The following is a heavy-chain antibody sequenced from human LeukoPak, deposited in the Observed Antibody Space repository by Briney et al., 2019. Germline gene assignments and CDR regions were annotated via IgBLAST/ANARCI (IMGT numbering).Heavy chain of an antibody. Sequence: GGSLRLSCAASGFTFSSYWMHWVRQGPGKGLVWVSRINRHGNSTSYVDSVKGQFTISRDNAKNTLYLQMNSLRAEDTAVYFCASPELDYWGQGTLVTVSS. V-gene: IGHV3-74*01. CDR3: ASPELDY. J-gene: IGHJ4*02. CDR1: GFTFSSYW. CDR2: INRHGNST.